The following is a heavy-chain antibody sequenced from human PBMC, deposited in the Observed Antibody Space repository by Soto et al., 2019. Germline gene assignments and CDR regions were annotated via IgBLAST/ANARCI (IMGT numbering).Heavy chain of an antibody. CDR3: ARTSPAGSDFWSGQGWFDA. CDR1: GFSISTYY. D-gene: IGHD3-3*01. V-gene: IGHV3-53*01. CDR2: IYIGDNT. Sequence: GGSLRLSCEASGFSISTYYRRWFREASGKGLESVSVIYIGDNTYYTDSVSGRFTISRDISTNTVYLQINSLRTEDTAIYYCARTSPAGSDFWSGQGWFDAWGQGILVTVSS. J-gene: IGHJ5*02.